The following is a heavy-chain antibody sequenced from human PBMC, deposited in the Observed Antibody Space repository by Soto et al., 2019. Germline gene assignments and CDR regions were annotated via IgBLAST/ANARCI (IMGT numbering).Heavy chain of an antibody. J-gene: IGHJ6*02. D-gene: IGHD3-3*01. V-gene: IGHV4-59*01. Sequence: SETLSLTCTVSGGSISSYYWSWIRQPPGKGLEWIGYIYYSGSTNCNPSLKSRVTISVDTSKNQFSLKLSSVTAADTAVYYCARSLLTIFGVAPAYYYYGMDVWGQGTTVTVSS. CDR1: GGSISSYY. CDR2: IYYSGST. CDR3: ARSLLTIFGVAPAYYYYGMDV.